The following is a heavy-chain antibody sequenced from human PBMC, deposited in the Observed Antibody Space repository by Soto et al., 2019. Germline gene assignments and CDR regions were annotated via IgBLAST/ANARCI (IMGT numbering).Heavy chain of an antibody. Sequence: HLGGSLRRSCSASGFTFSNYAMNWVRQAPGKGLEWVSAISTSGENAYYADSVRGRFTISRDNSKNTLYLQMNNLRAEDSAVYYCAKTRSIFQLLYRTFDYWGQGTLVTVSS. CDR2: ISTSGENA. CDR1: GFTFSNYA. V-gene: IGHV3-23*01. CDR3: AKTRSIFQLLYRTFDY. D-gene: IGHD2-2*02. J-gene: IGHJ4*02.